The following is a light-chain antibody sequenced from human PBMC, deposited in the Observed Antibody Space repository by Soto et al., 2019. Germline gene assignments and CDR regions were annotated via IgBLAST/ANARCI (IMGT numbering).Light chain of an antibody. CDR1: SSDVGGYNY. J-gene: IGLJ1*01. CDR3: RSYTSSSTYV. Sequence: QSALTQPAYVSGSPGQSITISCTGTSSDVGGYNYVSWYQQHPGKAPKLMIYEVSNRPSGVSNRFSGSKSGNTASLTISGLQAEDEADYYCRSYTSSSTYVFGTGTKVTVL. V-gene: IGLV2-14*01. CDR2: EVS.